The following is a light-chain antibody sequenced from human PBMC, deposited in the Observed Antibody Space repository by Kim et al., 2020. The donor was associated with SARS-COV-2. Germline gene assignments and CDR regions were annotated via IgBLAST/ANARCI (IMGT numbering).Light chain of an antibody. CDR2: KIS. CDR1: KSRVYVDGNTY. V-gene: IGKV2-30*01. Sequence: RQASICSRSSKSRVYVDGNTYLNWFHQRRGQSPRRLINKISRRDSGVPDKFSGSGSGTDFTLEISRVEADDVGIYYCMQGTHWPYTFGQGTKLEIK. CDR3: MQGTHWPYT. J-gene: IGKJ2*01.